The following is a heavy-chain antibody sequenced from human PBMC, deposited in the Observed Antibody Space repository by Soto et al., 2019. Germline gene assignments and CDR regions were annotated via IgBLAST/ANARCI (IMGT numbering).Heavy chain of an antibody. CDR3: VKVFCTHRRIFYYGLDV. J-gene: IGHJ6*02. D-gene: IGHD2-2*01. Sequence: PGGSLRLSWASSGFSFSNYGICVVRQAPGKGLEWVAIISYDEDTKYYADSVKGRFTISRDNSKNPLFLQMNTLRAEDTAVYYCVKVFCTHRRIFYYGLDVWGQGTTLPVSS. V-gene: IGHV3-30*02. CDR2: ISYDEDTK. CDR1: GFSFSNYG.